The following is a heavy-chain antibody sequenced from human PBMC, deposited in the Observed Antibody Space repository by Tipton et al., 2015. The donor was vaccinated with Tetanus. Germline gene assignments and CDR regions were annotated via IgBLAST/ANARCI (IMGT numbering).Heavy chain of an antibody. V-gene: IGHV1-46*01. CDR2: INPNDGER. Sequence: QVQLVQSGAEVKKPGASVKISCKASGYTFTSYLIHWVRQAPGQGLEWMGIINPNDGERMYAQRFQGRLTMTRDTSTSTVYMDLSSLGSDDTAVYYCAKDRELRGDPFDYWGQGTLVTVSS. CDR3: AKDRELRGDPFDY. D-gene: IGHD3-10*01. CDR1: GYTFTSYL. J-gene: IGHJ4*02.